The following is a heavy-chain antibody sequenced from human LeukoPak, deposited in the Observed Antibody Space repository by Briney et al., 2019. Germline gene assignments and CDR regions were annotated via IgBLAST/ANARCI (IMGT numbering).Heavy chain of an antibody. CDR3: ARDGGREVATITPNWFDP. CDR2: ISPNNGDT. V-gene: IGHV1-18*01. D-gene: IGHD5-24*01. J-gene: IGHJ5*02. CDR1: GYSFTIYG. Sequence: ASVKVSCKASGYSFTIYGISWVRQAPGQGLEWMGWISPNNGDTKYAQKPQGRVTMTTDTSTNTAYMELRSLTSDDTAVYFCARDGGREVATITPNWFDPWGQGTLIIVSS.